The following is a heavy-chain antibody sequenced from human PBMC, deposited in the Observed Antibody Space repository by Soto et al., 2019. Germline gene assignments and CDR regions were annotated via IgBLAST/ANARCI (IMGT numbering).Heavy chain of an antibody. V-gene: IGHV3-74*03. J-gene: IGHJ4*02. CDR2: INTDGSVA. Sequence: EVQLVESGGGLVQPGESLRLSCAASGLTFRSYWMHWVRQAPGKGLVWVSRINTDGSVAMYVDSVKGRFTISRDNAKNTLFLHMNSLRAEDMAVYYCVRDMQLWRLDSRGQRTLVTVSP. CDR3: VRDMQLWRLDS. CDR1: GLTFRSYW. D-gene: IGHD2-21*01.